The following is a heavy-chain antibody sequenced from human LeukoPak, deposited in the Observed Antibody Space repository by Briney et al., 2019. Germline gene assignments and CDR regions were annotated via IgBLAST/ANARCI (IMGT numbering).Heavy chain of an antibody. CDR1: GFTFSNYG. J-gene: IGHJ4*02. D-gene: IGHD5-12*01. V-gene: IGHV3-33*01. CDR3: ARDRGVAAHLEY. Sequence: GGSLRPSCAASGFTFSNYGMPWVRQAPGKGLDWVAVIWFDGTNKYYADSVRGRFTISRDNSKNTLYLQMSSLRAEDTAVYYCARDRGVAAHLEYWGQGTLVTVSS. CDR2: IWFDGTNK.